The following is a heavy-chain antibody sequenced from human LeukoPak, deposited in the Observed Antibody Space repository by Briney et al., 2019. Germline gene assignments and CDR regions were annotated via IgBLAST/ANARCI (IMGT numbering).Heavy chain of an antibody. Sequence: SETLSLTCTVSGGSISSSSYYWGWIRQPPGKGLEWIGSIYYSGNTNYNPSLQSRVTISVDTSKNQFSLKLTSVTAADTAVYYCARLRGWSDYWGQGTLVTVSS. CDR3: ARLRGWSDY. CDR2: IYYSGNT. J-gene: IGHJ4*02. V-gene: IGHV4-39*01. CDR1: GGSISSSSYY. D-gene: IGHD6-19*01.